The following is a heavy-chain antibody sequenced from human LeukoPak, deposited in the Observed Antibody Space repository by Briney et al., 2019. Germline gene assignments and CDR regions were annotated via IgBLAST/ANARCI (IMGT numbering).Heavy chain of an antibody. CDR3: ARNYYDSSVDSYGMDV. D-gene: IGHD3-22*01. J-gene: IGHJ6*02. CDR2: IYTSGST. Sequence: SQTLSLTCTVSGGSISSGSYYWSWIRQPAGTGLEWLGRIYTSGSTNYNPSPKSRVTISVDTSKNQFSLKLSSVTAADTAVYYCARNYYDSSVDSYGMDVWGQGTTVTVSS. CDR1: GGSISSGSYY. V-gene: IGHV4-61*02.